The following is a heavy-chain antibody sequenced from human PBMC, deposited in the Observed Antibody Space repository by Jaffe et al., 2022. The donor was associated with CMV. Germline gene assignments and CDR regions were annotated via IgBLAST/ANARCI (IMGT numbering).Heavy chain of an antibody. J-gene: IGHJ3*01. CDR3: ARAGSVEGLSDAFDL. CDR1: GYTFTDYY. CDR2: ISPDSGGT. D-gene: IGHD3-10*01. V-gene: IGHV1-2*02. Sequence: QVQLVQSGAEVKKPGASVKVSCKASGYTFTDYYIHWVRQAPGQGLEWMGWISPDSGGTNYAQNFQGRVTMPRDTSITTAYMELSSLRSDDTAVYYCARAGSVEGLSDAFDLWGQGTMVTVSS.